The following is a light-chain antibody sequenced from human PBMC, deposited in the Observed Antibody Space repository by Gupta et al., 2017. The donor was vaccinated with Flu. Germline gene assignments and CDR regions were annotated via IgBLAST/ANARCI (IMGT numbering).Light chain of an antibody. CDR2: KAS. CDR3: QQYATLPIT. V-gene: IGKV1-5*03. J-gene: IGKJ4*01. CDR1: QWINNN. Sequence: DIQMTHSPSTLSASVGDTVTITCRASQWINNNLAWYQQKPGRAPKLLIYKASTLDIGVPSRFIGSGSGTEFILAINSLQPDDFATYYCQQYATLPITFGGGTKVDMK.